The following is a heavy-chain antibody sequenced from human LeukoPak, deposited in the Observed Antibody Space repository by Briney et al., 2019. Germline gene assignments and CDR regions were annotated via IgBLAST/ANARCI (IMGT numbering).Heavy chain of an antibody. D-gene: IGHD6-6*01. V-gene: IGHV3-33*01. CDR2: IWYDGSNK. CDR1: GFTYSNYG. J-gene: IGHJ5*02. Sequence: GGSLRLSCAASGFTYSNYGMHWVRQAPGKGLEWVAVIWYDGSNKYYADAVKGRFTISRDISRNTLYLQMNSLRSEDTAVYYCARAGSSSELDLWGQGTPVTVSS. CDR3: ARAGSSSELDL.